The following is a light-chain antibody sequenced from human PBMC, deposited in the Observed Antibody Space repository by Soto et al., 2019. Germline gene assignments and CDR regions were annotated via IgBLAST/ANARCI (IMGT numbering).Light chain of an antibody. V-gene: IGKV1-5*01. CDR3: QQYNSFPWP. J-gene: IGKJ1*01. Sequence: VQMTQDASTLSASVGDRVTITCXASHSISSWLAWYQQKPGKAPKLLIYDASSLESGVPSRFSGSGSGTEFTLAISSLQPDDFATYYCQQYNSFPWPFGQGTKVDIK. CDR2: DAS. CDR1: HSISSW.